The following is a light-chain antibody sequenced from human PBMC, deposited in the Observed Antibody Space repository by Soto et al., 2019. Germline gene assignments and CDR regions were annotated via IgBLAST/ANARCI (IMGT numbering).Light chain of an antibody. J-gene: IGKJ1*01. V-gene: IGKV1-39*01. CDR2: AAS. Sequence: DIQMTQSPSSLSASVGDRVTITCRASQSISSYLNWYQQKPGKAPKLLIYAASSLHSGVPSRFSGSGSGTDFTLTISSLQPEDFATYYCQQSYSAPPTTFGQGTKVEIK. CDR3: QQSYSAPPTT. CDR1: QSISSY.